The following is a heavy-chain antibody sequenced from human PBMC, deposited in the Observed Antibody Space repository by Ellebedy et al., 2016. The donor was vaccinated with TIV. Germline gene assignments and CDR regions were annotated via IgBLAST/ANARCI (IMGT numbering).Heavy chain of an antibody. J-gene: IGHJ4*02. D-gene: IGHD1-26*01. CDR3: ARGGAGFDSMNRELSFDS. CDR1: GFTFNNYA. Sequence: GESLKISCAASGFTFNNYAMSWVRQAPGKGLEWVSGISDYGDTAYYADSVKGRFTISRDNSKNALYLQMNSLRAEDTAVYYCARGGAGFDSMNRELSFDSWGQGTLVTVSS. V-gene: IGHV3-23*01. CDR2: ISDYGDTA.